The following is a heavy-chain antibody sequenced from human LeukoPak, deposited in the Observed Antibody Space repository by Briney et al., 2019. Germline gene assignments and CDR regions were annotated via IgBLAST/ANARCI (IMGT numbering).Heavy chain of an antibody. CDR3: ARDCGGSYGSYYFDN. J-gene: IGHJ4*02. V-gene: IGHV6-1*01. CDR1: GDSVSSNSGA. D-gene: IGHD1-26*01. Sequence: SQTLSLTCAISGDSVSSNSGAWHWIRQSPSRGLEWLGRTFYRSKWYNEYAVSVKSRLTINPDTSKNQFSLQLNSVTPEDTAVYYCARDCGGSYGSYYFDNWGQGALVTVPS. CDR2: TFYRSKWYN.